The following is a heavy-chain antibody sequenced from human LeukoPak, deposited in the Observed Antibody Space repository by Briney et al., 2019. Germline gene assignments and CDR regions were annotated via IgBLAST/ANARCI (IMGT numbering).Heavy chain of an antibody. J-gene: IGHJ5*02. D-gene: IGHD3-10*01. CDR2: IYYSGST. Sequence: SETLSLTCTVSGGSISSSSYYWGWIRQPPGKGLEWIGSIYYSGSTYYNPSLKSRVPISVDTSKNQFSLKLSSVTAADTAVYYCAREGLLWFWELLYLPFDPWGQGTLVTVSS. CDR1: GGSISSSSYY. V-gene: IGHV4-39*07. CDR3: AREGLLWFWELLYLPFDP.